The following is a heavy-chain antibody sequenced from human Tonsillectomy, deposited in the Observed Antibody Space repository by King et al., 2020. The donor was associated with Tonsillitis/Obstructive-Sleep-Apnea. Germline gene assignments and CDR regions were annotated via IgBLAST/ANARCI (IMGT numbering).Heavy chain of an antibody. D-gene: IGHD2-2*02. CDR2: IIPILDIT. CDR3: ARDAGYCTTTTCYKPLDS. V-gene: IGHV1-69*09. Sequence: QLVQSGAAVKKPGSSVKVSCKASGDTFTYYGISWVRQAPGQGLEWMGRIIPILDITNYAQKFQGRVTITADTSTSTAYMELSSLRSEDTAVYYCARDAGYCTTTTCYKPLDSWGQGTLVTVSS. CDR1: GDTFTYYG. J-gene: IGHJ4*02.